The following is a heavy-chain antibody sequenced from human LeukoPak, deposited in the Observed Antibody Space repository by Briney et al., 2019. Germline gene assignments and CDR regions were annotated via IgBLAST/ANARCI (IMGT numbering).Heavy chain of an antibody. Sequence: ASVKVSCKASGYTFTSYGISWVRQAPGQGLEWMGWISAYNGNTNYAQKLQGRVTMTTDTPTSTAYMELRSLRSDDTAVYYCARGGDSSGWSNWFDPWGQGTLVTVSS. J-gene: IGHJ5*02. CDR2: ISAYNGNT. CDR3: ARGGDSSGWSNWFDP. D-gene: IGHD6-19*01. CDR1: GYTFTSYG. V-gene: IGHV1-18*01.